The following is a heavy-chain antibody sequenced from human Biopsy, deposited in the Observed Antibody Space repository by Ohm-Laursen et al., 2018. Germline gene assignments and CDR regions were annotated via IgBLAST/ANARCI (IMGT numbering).Heavy chain of an antibody. V-gene: IGHV4-59*01. D-gene: IGHD2-8*01. Sequence: SETLSLTCTVSGDSISSYYWSWIRQPPGKGLEWIGYVYYTGSTDYNPSLQSRVTISVDTSKNHFSLRLRSVTPADTAIYYCARDPLNGHKHFDYWGQGSLVTVSS. CDR1: GDSISSYY. J-gene: IGHJ4*02. CDR3: ARDPLNGHKHFDY. CDR2: VYYTGST.